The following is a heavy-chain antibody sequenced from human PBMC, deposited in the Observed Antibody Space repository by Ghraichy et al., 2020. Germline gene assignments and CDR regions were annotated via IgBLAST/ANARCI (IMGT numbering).Heavy chain of an antibody. CDR1: GFTFGASP. D-gene: IGHD2-21*02. CDR3: TRLNCGGDCNDSDY. CDR2: IRGKSHNAAT. Sequence: GGSLRLSCAASGFTFGASPLHWVRQASGGGLEWVDRIRGKSHNAATAYSPSLRGRISISREDLKNTAYLQINGLKIEDTAVYFCTRLNCGGDCNDSDYWGQGTVVTVSP. V-gene: IGHV3-73*01. J-gene: IGHJ4*02.